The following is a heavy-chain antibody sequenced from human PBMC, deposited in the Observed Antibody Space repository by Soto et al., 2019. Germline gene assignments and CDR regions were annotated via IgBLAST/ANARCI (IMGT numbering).Heavy chain of an antibody. V-gene: IGHV1-2*04. J-gene: IGHJ4*02. D-gene: IGHD4-17*01. CDR2: INPNSGGT. CDR3: ARTLYGDNVDY. CDR1: GFTFTGYY. Sequence: ASVKVSCKASGFTFTGYYMHWVRQAPGQGLEWMGWINPNSGGTNYAQKFQGWVTMTRDTSISPAYMELSSLRSEDTAVYYCARTLYGDNVDYWGQGTLITVSS.